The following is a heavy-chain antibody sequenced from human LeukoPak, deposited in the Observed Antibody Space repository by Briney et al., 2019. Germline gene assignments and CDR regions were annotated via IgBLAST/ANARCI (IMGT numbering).Heavy chain of an antibody. D-gene: IGHD6-13*01. V-gene: IGHV3-20*04. CDR3: ARGLQQQLVRLPFDY. CDR1: GFTFDDYG. Sequence: GSLRLSCAASGFTFDDYGMTWVRQAPGKGLEWVSGINWNGGSTGYADSVKGRFTISRDSSKNTLYLQMNSLRAEDTAVYYCARGLQQQLVRLPFDYWGQGTLVTVSS. J-gene: IGHJ4*02. CDR2: INWNGGST.